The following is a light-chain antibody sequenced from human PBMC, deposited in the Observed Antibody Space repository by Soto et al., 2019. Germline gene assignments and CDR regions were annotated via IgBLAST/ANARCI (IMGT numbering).Light chain of an antibody. CDR3: QQTTT. Sequence: EIVLTQSPGTLSLSPGARATLSCRASQSVSSRYLAWYQQKPGQAPRLLIYDASASATGTPNRFSGSGSGTDFTLTISRLEPEDFAVDYCQQTTTFGGGTKVEL. CDR2: DAS. J-gene: IGKJ4*01. CDR1: QSVSSRY. V-gene: IGKV3-20*01.